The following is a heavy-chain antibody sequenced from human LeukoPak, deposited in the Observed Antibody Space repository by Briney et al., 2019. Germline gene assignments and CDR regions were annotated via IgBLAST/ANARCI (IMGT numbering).Heavy chain of an antibody. V-gene: IGHV5-51*01. CDR3: ARHLGEGLSYPFDY. D-gene: IGHD3-3*01. J-gene: IGHJ4*02. Sequence: GESLKISCKGSGYSFTDYWIAWVRQMPGKGLEWMGIICPRDSDTRYSPSFQGQVTISADKSISTAYLQWSSLKASDTAMYYCARHLGEGLSYPFDYWGQGTLVTVSS. CDR1: GYSFTDYW. CDR2: ICPRDSDT.